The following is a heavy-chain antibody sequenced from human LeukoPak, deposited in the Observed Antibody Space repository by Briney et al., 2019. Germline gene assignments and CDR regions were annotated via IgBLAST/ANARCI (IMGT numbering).Heavy chain of an antibody. D-gene: IGHD2-8*01. CDR3: GRRGVSTNGVGSLDF. CDR2: IYPGDSDT. J-gene: IGHJ4*02. V-gene: IGHV5-51*01. Sequence: GESLKISCKDSEHSLSNYWIGWVRQMPGKGLEWMGIIYPGDSDTRYSPSFQGQVTISADKSISTAYLRWSSLKASDTAVYYCGRRGVSTNGVGSLDFWGQGTLVPVPS. CDR1: EHSLSNYW.